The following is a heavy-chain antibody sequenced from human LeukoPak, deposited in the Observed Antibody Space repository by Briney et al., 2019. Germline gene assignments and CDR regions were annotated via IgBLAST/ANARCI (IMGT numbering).Heavy chain of an antibody. CDR2: IFYTGST. J-gene: IGHJ5*02. D-gene: IGHD1-1*01. CDR1: NGSISKYY. Sequence: SEALSLTCTVSNGSISKYYWSWIRQPPGKGLEWIGYIFYTGSTKHNLSLRSRLTISLDTSKNQISLKLRSVTAADTAVYYCARHFRSERTPFDPWGQGTLVTVSS. V-gene: IGHV4-59*08. CDR3: ARHFRSERTPFDP.